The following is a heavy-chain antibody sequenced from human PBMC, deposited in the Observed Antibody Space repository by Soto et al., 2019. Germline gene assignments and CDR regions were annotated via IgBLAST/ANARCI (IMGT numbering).Heavy chain of an antibody. Sequence: QVQLQESGPGLVKPSETLSLTCTVSGGSISSYYWSWIRQPPGKGLEWIGYIYYSGSTNYKPSLKSRVPRSVDTSKNQSSLKLSSVTAADTAVYYCARLSVYYYMDVWGKGTTVTVSS. J-gene: IGHJ6*03. CDR1: GGSISSYY. V-gene: IGHV4-59*08. CDR2: IYYSGST. CDR3: ARLSVYYYMDV.